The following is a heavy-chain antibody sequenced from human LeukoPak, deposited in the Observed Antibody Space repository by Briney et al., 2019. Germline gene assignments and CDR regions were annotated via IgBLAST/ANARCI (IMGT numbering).Heavy chain of an antibody. J-gene: IGHJ4*02. D-gene: IGHD6-13*01. Sequence: GESLRLSCAASGFTFNSHWMHWVRQAPGKGLVWVSRINSDGSSTSYADSVKGRFTISRDNAKNTVYLQMNSLRAEDTAVYYCARADEWQQLAFDYWGQGTLVTVSS. CDR3: ARADEWQQLAFDY. CDR2: INSDGSST. V-gene: IGHV3-74*01. CDR1: GFTFNSHW.